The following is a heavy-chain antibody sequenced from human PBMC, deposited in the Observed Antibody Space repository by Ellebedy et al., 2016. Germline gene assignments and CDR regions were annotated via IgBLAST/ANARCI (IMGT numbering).Heavy chain of an antibody. CDR2: IYYSGST. D-gene: IGHD2-15*01. J-gene: IGHJ3*02. CDR3: ARLGSGPYRLFDI. V-gene: IGHV4-59*01. CDR1: GGSISSYY. Sequence: SETLSLTCTVSGGSISSYYWSWIRQPPGKGLEWIGYIYYSGSTTYNPSLKSRVTISVDTSKNQFSLKLRSVTAADTAVYYCARLGSGPYRLFDIWGQGTMVTVSS.